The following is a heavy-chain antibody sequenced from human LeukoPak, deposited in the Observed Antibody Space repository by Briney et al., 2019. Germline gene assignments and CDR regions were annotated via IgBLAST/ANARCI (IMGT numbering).Heavy chain of an antibody. D-gene: IGHD2-15*01. CDR1: GFTFRTYG. V-gene: IGHV3-30*18. J-gene: IGHJ4*02. CDR2: ISYEGSKK. CDR3: AKSGYYCSGGTCSLFEH. Sequence: PGGSLRLSCEASGFTFRTYGMHWVRQAPGKGLEWVAVISYEGSKKYYGDSVQGRFIISRDNSKNTLSLQMNSLRPEDTAVYYCAKSGYYCSGGTCSLFEHWGQGALVTVSS.